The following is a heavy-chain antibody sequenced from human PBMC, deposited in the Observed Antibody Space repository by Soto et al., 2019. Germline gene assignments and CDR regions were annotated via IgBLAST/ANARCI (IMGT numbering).Heavy chain of an antibody. J-gene: IGHJ4*02. CDR1: GYTFTSYA. Sequence: QVQLVQSGAEVKKPGASVKVSCKASGYTFTSYAISWVRQAPGQGREWVGWISAYNGNTNYAQKLQGRVTMNTDTSTSKAYMELRSLRSDDTAMYYCARDAAAGLNDYWGQGTLVTVSS. CDR2: ISAYNGNT. CDR3: ARDAAAGLNDY. V-gene: IGHV1-18*01. D-gene: IGHD6-13*01.